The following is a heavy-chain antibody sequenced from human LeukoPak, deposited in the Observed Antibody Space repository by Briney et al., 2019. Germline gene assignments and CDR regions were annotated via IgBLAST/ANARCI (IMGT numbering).Heavy chain of an antibody. V-gene: IGHV4-4*07. J-gene: IGHJ5*02. CDR1: GGSISSYY. D-gene: IGHD3-10*01. CDR2: IYTSGST. CDR3: ARVNRRYYGSGSKLNWFDP. Sequence: PSETLSLTCTVSGGSISSYYWSWIRQPAGKGLEWIGRIYTSGSTNYNPSLKSRVTMSVDTSKNQFSLKLSSVTAADTAVYYCARVNRRYYGSGSKLNWFDPWGQGTLVTVSS.